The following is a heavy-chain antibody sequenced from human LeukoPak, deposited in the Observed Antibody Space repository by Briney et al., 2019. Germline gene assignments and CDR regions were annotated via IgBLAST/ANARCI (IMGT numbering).Heavy chain of an antibody. J-gene: IGHJ4*02. V-gene: IGHV3-66*01. CDR1: GFTVSSNY. CDR2: IYSGGST. D-gene: IGHD6-19*01. Sequence: GGSLRLSCAASGFTVSSNYMSWVRQAPGKGLEWVSVIYSGGSTYYADSVKGRFTISRDNSKNTLYLQMNSPRAEDTAVYYCASSGSGWYGYFDYWGQGTLVTVSS. CDR3: ASSGSGWYGYFDY.